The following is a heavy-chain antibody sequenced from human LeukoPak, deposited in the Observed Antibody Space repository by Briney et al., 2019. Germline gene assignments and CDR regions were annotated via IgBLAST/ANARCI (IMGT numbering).Heavy chain of an antibody. V-gene: IGHV4-34*01. Sequence: PSETLSLTCAVYGGSFSGYYWSWIRQPPGKGLEWVGEINHSGSTNYNPSLKSRVTISVDTSKNQFSLKLSSVTAADTAVYYCARGGSSSSWYILGAFDIWGQGTMVTVSS. CDR2: INHSGST. CDR3: ARGGSSSSWYILGAFDI. J-gene: IGHJ3*02. CDR1: GGSFSGYY. D-gene: IGHD6-13*01.